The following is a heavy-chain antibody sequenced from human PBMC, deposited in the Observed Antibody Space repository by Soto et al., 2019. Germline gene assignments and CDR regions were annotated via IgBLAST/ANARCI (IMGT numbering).Heavy chain of an antibody. CDR1: GGPFSSYA. J-gene: IGHJ5*02. Sequence: QVQLVQSGAEVKKPGSSVKVSCTASGGPFSSYAINWVRQAPGQGLEWMGVITPMFGAPDYAQNFKGRITITADKSTNTAYMELSSLTSGDTAVYFCARVITGRWFDPWGQGTLDTVSS. V-gene: IGHV1-69*06. CDR2: ITPMFGAP. CDR3: ARVITGRWFDP.